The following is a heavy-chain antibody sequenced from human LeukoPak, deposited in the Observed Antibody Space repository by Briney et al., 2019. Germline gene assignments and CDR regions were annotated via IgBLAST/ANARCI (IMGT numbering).Heavy chain of an antibody. Sequence: SETLSLTCTVSGASISSYYWDWIRQSPGKGLEWIGYIYYSGSTNYNPSLKSRVTISLDTSKSQFSLKLSSVTAAGTAVYYCARDLPYYDFWSGYSDDAFDIWGQGTMVTVSS. CDR3: ARDLPYYDFWSGYSDDAFDI. CDR1: GASISSYY. V-gene: IGHV4-59*01. D-gene: IGHD3-3*01. CDR2: IYYSGST. J-gene: IGHJ3*02.